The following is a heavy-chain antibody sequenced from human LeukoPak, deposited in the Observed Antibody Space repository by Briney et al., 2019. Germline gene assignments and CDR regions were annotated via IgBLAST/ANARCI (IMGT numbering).Heavy chain of an antibody. Sequence: ASVKVSCKASGGTFSSYAISWVRQAPGQGLEWMGRIIPILGIANYAQKFQGRVTITADKSTSTAYMELSSLRSEDTAVYYCARDGPYGSGSGYYGMDVWGQGTTVTVSS. D-gene: IGHD3-10*01. CDR3: ARDGPYGSGSGYYGMDV. CDR2: IIPILGIA. J-gene: IGHJ6*02. V-gene: IGHV1-69*04. CDR1: GGTFSSYA.